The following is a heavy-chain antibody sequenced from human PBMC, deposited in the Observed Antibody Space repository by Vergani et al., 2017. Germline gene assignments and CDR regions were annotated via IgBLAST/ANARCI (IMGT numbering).Heavy chain of an antibody. CDR2: IKQDGSEK. V-gene: IGHV3-7*03. D-gene: IGHD2-15*01. J-gene: IGHJ6*02. CDR1: GFTFSSYS. CDR3: ASLTYCSGGSCPDYYYGMDV. Sequence: EVQLVESGGGLVQPGGSLRLSCAASGFTFSSYSMNWVRQAPGKGLEWVANIKQDGSEKYYVDSVKGRFTISRDNAKNSLYLQMNSLRAEDTAVYYCASLTYCSGGSCPDYYYGMDVWGQGTTVTVSS.